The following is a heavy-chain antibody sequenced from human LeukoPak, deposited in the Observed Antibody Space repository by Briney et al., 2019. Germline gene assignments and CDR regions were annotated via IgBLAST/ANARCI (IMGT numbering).Heavy chain of an antibody. J-gene: IGHJ4*02. CDR1: GFTSSSHW. Sequence: GGSLRLSCAASGFTSSSHWMSWVRQAPGKGLEWVANIKQDGSEKYYVDSVKGRFTISRDNAKNSLYLQMNSLRAEDTAVYYCARSWGMYGHFDYWGQGTLVTVSS. CDR3: ARSWGMYGHFDY. V-gene: IGHV3-7*01. D-gene: IGHD3-16*01. CDR2: IKQDGSEK.